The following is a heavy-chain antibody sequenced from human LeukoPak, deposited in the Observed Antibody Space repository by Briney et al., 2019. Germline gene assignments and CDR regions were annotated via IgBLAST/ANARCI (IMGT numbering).Heavy chain of an antibody. CDR1: GGSISSYY. CDR2: IYYIGST. CDR3: ARMFYFDTSGKFDY. D-gene: IGHD3-22*01. J-gene: IGHJ4*02. Sequence: PSETLSLTCSVSGGSISSYYWSWIRQPPGKGLEWIGYIYYIGSTTYNPSLKSRVTLSVDTPKNQFSLKLSSVTAADTAIYYCARMFYFDTSGKFDYWGQGTLVTVSS. V-gene: IGHV4-59*01.